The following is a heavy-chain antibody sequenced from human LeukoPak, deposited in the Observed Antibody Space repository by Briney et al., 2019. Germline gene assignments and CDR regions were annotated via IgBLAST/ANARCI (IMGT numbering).Heavy chain of an antibody. CDR1: GGSFSGYY. V-gene: IGHV4-34*01. J-gene: IGHJ6*02. CDR3: ARGFPAAGGYFYGSGSYPPRGMDV. Sequence: SETLSLTCAVYGGSFSGYYWSWIRQPPGKGLEWIGEINHSGSTNYNPSLKSRVTISLDTSENQFSLRLTSVTAADTATYYCARGFPAAGGYFYGSGSYPPRGMDVWGQGTTVTVSS. CDR2: INHSGST. D-gene: IGHD3-10*01.